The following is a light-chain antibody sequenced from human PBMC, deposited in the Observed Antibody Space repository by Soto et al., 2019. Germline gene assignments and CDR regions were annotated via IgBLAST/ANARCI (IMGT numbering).Light chain of an antibody. CDR3: QQYNSYLYT. CDR2: DAS. Sequence: DIQMTQSPSSLSASVEDRVTITCRASQSISIWLAWYQQKPGKAPKLLIYDASSLEGGVPSRFSGSGSGTEFTLTISSLQPDDFATYYCQQYNSYLYTFGQGTKVDIK. V-gene: IGKV1-5*01. CDR1: QSISIW. J-gene: IGKJ2*01.